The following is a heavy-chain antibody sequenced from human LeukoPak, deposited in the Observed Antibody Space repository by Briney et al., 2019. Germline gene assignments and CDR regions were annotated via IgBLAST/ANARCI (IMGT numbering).Heavy chain of an antibody. Sequence: GGSLRLSCAASGFTFGSYAMHWVRQAPGKGLEWVAVISYDGSNKYYADSVKGRFTISRDNSKNTLYLQMNSLRAEDTAVYYCARGLLKWLPDYWGQGTLVTVSS. CDR1: GFTFGSYA. D-gene: IGHD6-19*01. J-gene: IGHJ4*02. CDR3: ARGLLKWLPDY. CDR2: ISYDGSNK. V-gene: IGHV3-30-3*01.